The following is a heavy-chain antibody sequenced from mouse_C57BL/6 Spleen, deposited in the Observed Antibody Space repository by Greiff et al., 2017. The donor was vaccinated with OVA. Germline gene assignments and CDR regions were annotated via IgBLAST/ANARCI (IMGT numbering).Heavy chain of an antibody. D-gene: IGHD2-3*01. V-gene: IGHV1-9*01. J-gene: IGHJ3*01. CDR3: ARSGYDGYSAWFAY. CDR2: LLPGSGST. Sequence: VQLQQSGAELMKPGASVTLSCKATGYTFTGYWIEWVKQRPGHGLEWIGELLPGSGSTNYNEKFKGKATFTADTSSNTAYMQLSSLTTEDSAIYYCARSGYDGYSAWFAYWGQGTLVTVSA. CDR1: GYTFTGYW.